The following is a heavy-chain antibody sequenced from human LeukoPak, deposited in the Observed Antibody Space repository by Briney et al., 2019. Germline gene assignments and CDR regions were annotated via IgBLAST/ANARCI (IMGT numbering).Heavy chain of an antibody. CDR3: ARVGDTYYYDSSGRRPPRTTGSDY. D-gene: IGHD3-22*01. J-gene: IGHJ4*02. CDR2: ISAYNGNT. V-gene: IGHV1-18*01. CDR1: GYTFTSYG. Sequence: EASVKVSCKASGYTFTSYGISWVRQAPGQGLEWMGWISAYNGNTNYAQKLQGRVTMTTDTSTSTAYMELRSLRSDDTAVYYCARVGDTYYYDSSGRRPPRTTGSDYWGQGTLVTVSS.